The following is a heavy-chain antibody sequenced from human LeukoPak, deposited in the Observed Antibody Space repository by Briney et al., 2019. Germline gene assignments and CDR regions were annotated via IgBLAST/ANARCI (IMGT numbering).Heavy chain of an antibody. CDR3: AREGPVAVTDWFDP. CDR2: ISSSGSTI. V-gene: IGHV3-11*04. J-gene: IGHJ5*02. Sequence: GGSLRLSCAASGFTFSDYYMSWIRQAPGKGLEWVSYISSSGSTIYYADSVKGRFTISRDNAKNSLYLQMNSLRAEDTAVYYCAREGPVAVTDWFDPWGQGTLVTVSS. D-gene: IGHD2-21*02. CDR1: GFTFSDYY.